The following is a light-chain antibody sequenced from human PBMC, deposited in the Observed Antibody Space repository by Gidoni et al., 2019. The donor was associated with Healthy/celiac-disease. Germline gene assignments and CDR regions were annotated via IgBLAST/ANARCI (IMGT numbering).Light chain of an antibody. Sequence: EIAMTLSPATLSVSPGERATLSCRASQSVSSNLAWYQQKPGQAPRLLIYGASTRATGIPARFSGSGSGTEFTLTISSLQSEDFAVYYCQQYNNWPPYTFGQGTKLEIK. CDR3: QQYNNWPPYT. CDR1: QSVSSN. CDR2: GAS. V-gene: IGKV3-15*01. J-gene: IGKJ2*01.